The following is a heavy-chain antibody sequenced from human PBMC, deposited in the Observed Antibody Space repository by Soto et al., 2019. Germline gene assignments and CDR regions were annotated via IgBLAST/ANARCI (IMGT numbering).Heavy chain of an antibody. V-gene: IGHV1-69*01. CDR1: GGTFSSYA. CDR3: ARPIQLWLGPDH. Sequence: QVQQVQSGAEVKKPGSSVKVSCKASGGTFSSYAISWVRQAPGQGLGWIGGIIPMFGTPSSAQQFQGRVTITAAESTSPAPMAPSSLRAEDTAVYYCARPIQLWLGPDHWGQGNLVTVSS. D-gene: IGHD5-18*01. CDR2: IIPMFGTP. J-gene: IGHJ4*02.